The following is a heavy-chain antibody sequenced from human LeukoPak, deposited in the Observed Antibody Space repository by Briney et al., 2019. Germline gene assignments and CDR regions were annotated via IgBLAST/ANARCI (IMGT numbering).Heavy chain of an antibody. D-gene: IGHD4-17*01. CDR1: GGFISSYY. V-gene: IGHV4-4*07. CDR3: ARDDFGDVDAFDI. J-gene: IGHJ3*02. CDR2: IYTSGST. Sequence: SETLSLTCTVSGGFISSYYWSWIRQPAGKGLEWIGRIYTSGSTNYNPSLKSRVTISLDMSKNQFSLTMRSVTAADTAMYFCARDDFGDVDAFDIWGQGTMVTVSS.